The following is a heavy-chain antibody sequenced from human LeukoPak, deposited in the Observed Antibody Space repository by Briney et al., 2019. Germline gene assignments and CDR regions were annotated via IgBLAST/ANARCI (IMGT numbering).Heavy chain of an antibody. CDR3: AMICTTTSCLDY. Sequence: GGSLRLSCAASGFTFDDYAMHWVRQAPGKGLEWVSGISWNSGSIGYADSVKGRFTISRDNAKNSLYLQMNSLTTEDTALYYCAMICTTTSCLDYWGQGTLVTVSS. CDR1: GFTFDDYA. CDR2: ISWNSGSI. D-gene: IGHD2-2*01. J-gene: IGHJ4*02. V-gene: IGHV3-9*01.